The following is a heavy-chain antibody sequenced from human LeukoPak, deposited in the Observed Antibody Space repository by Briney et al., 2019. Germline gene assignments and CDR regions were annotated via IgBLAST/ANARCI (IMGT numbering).Heavy chain of an antibody. J-gene: IGHJ4*02. Sequence: GGSLRLSCAASGFTFSSYGMSWVRQAPGKGLEWVSAISGSGGSTYYADSVKGRFTISRDNSKNTLYLQMNSLRAEDTAVYYCTTDRGFYYDSSGYPVDFDYWGQGTLVTVSS. CDR1: GFTFSSYG. D-gene: IGHD3-22*01. V-gene: IGHV3-23*01. CDR3: TTDRGFYYDSSGYPVDFDY. CDR2: ISGSGGST.